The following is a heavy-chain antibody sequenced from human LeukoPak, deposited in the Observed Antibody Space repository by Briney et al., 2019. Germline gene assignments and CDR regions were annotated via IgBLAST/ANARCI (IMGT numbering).Heavy chain of an antibody. Sequence: ASVKVSCKASGYTFTGYYMHWVRQAPGQGLEWMGWINPNSGGTNYAQKFQGWVTMTRDTSISTAYMELSRLRSDDTAVYYCARGPARGDSSGPDAFDIWGQGTMVTVSS. CDR2: INPNSGGT. J-gene: IGHJ3*02. D-gene: IGHD3-22*01. CDR1: GYTFTGYY. V-gene: IGHV1-2*04. CDR3: ARGPARGDSSGPDAFDI.